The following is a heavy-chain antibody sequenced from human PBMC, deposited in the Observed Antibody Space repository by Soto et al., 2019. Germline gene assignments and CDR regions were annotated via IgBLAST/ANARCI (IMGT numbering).Heavy chain of an antibody. J-gene: IGHJ6*02. Sequence: PSETLSLTCTVSGVSISSSSYYWGWIRQPPGKGLEWIGSIYYSGSTYYNPSLKSRVTISVDTSKNQFSLKLSSVTAADTAVYYCARSGAPKDVLRWDNYYYYGMDVWGQGTTVTVSS. CDR2: IYYSGST. CDR3: ARSGAPKDVLRWDNYYYYGMDV. CDR1: GVSISSSSYY. D-gene: IGHD2-8*02. V-gene: IGHV4-39*07.